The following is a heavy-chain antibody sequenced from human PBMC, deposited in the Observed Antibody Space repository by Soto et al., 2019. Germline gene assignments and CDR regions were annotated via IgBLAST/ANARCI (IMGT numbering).Heavy chain of an antibody. D-gene: IGHD2-2*01. CDR2: IYSGGNT. J-gene: IGHJ4*02. CDR1: WFTVSSNY. V-gene: IGHV3-53*01. Sequence: GGSLRLSCAASWFTVSSNYMTWVRQAPGKGLEWVSVIYSGGNTYYTDSVKGRFTISRDNSKNTLYLQMNSLRAEDTALYYCARDSRNRNFFDYWGQGTLVTVSS. CDR3: ARDSRNRNFFDY.